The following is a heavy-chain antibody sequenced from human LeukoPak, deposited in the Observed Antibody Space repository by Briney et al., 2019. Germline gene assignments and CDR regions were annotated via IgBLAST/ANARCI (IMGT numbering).Heavy chain of an antibody. Sequence: PSETLSLTCTISGGSISSYYWSWIRQPPGKGLEWIGYVDYRGNTNYNPSLKSRVTISIDTSKSLFSLKLNSVTAADTAVYYCARVEVGAANRQSYGMDVWGQGTTVTVSS. CDR3: ARVEVGAANRQSYGMDV. D-gene: IGHD2-15*01. J-gene: IGHJ6*02. CDR1: GGSISSYY. V-gene: IGHV4-59*01. CDR2: VDYRGNT.